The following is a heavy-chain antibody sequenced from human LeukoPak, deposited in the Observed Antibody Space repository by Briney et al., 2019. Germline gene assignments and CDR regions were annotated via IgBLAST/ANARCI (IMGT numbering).Heavy chain of an antibody. CDR3: ARGAVACFDY. Sequence: GGSLRLSCAASGFSFSSYNMNWVRQTPGKGLEWVSSITSSSTYTFYADSVKGRFTISRDNARNSLYLQMNSLRAEDTAVYYCARGAVACFDYWGQGTLVTVSS. CDR2: ITSSSTYT. J-gene: IGHJ4*02. D-gene: IGHD6-19*01. V-gene: IGHV3-21*01. CDR1: GFSFSSYN.